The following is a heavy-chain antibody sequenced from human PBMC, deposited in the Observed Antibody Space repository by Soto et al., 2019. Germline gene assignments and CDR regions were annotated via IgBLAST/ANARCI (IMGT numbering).Heavy chain of an antibody. CDR1: GGTFSSYT. CDR2: IIPILGIA. D-gene: IGHD2-2*01. CDR3: ARGPVDYAGLGNDY. J-gene: IGHJ4*02. V-gene: IGHV1-69*02. Sequence: QVQLVQSGAEVKKPGSSVKVSCKASGGTFSSYTISWVRQAPGQGLEWMGRIIPILGIANYAQKFQGRVTITADKSTSTAYMELSSLRSEDTAVYYCARGPVDYAGLGNDYWGQGTLVTVSS.